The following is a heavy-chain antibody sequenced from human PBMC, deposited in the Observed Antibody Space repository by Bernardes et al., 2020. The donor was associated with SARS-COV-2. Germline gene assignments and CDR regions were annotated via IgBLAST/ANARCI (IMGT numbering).Heavy chain of an antibody. V-gene: IGHV3-66*01. CDR2: IYRGGGT. J-gene: IGHJ2*01. D-gene: IGHD2-15*01. CDR1: GFTVSSNY. Sequence: GGSLRLSCAVSGFTVSSNYMSWVRQAPGKGLEWVAVIYRGGGTYYADSVKGRFTISRDNSKNTLYLQMNSQRAEDTAVYYCARDARGYCSGGSCYSGYFDLWGRGTLVTVSS. CDR3: ARDARGYCSGGSCYSGYFDL.